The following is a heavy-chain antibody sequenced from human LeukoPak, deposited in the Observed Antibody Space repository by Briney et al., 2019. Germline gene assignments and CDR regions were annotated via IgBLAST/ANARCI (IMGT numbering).Heavy chain of an antibody. CDR1: GFPFSAYW. D-gene: IGHD3-16*01. J-gene: IGHJ4*02. CDR3: AKDMTGPDDS. Sequence: GGSLRLYCAASGFPFSAYWVHWVRQAPGKGLVWVSRINTDGPYTSYADSVKGRFTISRDNAQNTLFLQMTSLRVEDTAVYYCAKDMTGPDDSWGPGTLVTVSS. CDR2: INTDGPYT. V-gene: IGHV3-74*01.